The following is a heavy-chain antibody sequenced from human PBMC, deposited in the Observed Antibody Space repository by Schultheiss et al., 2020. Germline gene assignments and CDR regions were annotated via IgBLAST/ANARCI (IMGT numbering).Heavy chain of an antibody. CDR3: ARREDY. D-gene: IGHD1-26*01. CDR1: GGSISSSNW. J-gene: IGHJ4*02. V-gene: IGHV4-4*02. CDR2: IYYSGST. Sequence: SQTLSLTCAVSGGSISSSNWWSWVRQPPGKGLEWIGSIYYSGSTYYNPSLKSRVTISVDTSKNQFSLKLSSVTAADTAVYYCARREDYWGQGTLVTVSS.